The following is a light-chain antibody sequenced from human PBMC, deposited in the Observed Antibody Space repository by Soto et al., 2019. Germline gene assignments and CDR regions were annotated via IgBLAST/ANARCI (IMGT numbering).Light chain of an antibody. V-gene: IGKV1-33*01. CDR3: QQYDNLPT. Sequence: DIQMTQSPSSLSASVGDRVTITCQASQDISNYLNWYQQKPGIAPKLLIYDASNLETGVPSRFSGSGSGTDFTFTISSLQPEDIATYYCQQYDNLPTFGGGTKVEIK. CDR1: QDISNY. J-gene: IGKJ4*01. CDR2: DAS.